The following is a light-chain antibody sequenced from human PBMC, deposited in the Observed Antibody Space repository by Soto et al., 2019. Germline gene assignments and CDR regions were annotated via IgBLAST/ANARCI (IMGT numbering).Light chain of an antibody. Sequence: QSLLTQPRSSAGARGESGTISCAGTSIDLAGYNYVSWYQQQPGKAPKLMIYEVSKRPSGVPDRFSGSKSGNTASLTVSGLQAEDEVDYYCSSYAVCNNFGVFGTGTKVTVL. CDR2: EVS. CDR1: SIDLAGYNY. V-gene: IGLV2-8*01. J-gene: IGLJ1*01. CDR3: SSYAVCNNFGV.